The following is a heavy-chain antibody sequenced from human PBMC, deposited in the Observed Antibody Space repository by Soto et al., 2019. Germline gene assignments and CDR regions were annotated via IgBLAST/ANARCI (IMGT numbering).Heavy chain of an antibody. J-gene: IGHJ4*02. D-gene: IGHD1-1*01. CDR1: GGSISSGGYY. CDR2: IHYSGST. V-gene: IGHV4-31*03. CDR3: ARTFTRPLEHFDY. Sequence: SETLSLTCSVSGGSISSGGYYWSWIRQHPGKGLEWIVYIHYSGSTYYNPSLKSRVTISVDTSKNQFSLKLRSVTAADTAVYYCARTFTRPLEHFDYWGQGTLVTVSS.